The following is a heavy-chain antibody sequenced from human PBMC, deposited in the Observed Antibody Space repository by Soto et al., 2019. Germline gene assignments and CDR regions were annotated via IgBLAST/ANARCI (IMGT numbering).Heavy chain of an antibody. CDR3: ARDPGNPNYFDY. D-gene: IGHD6-13*01. V-gene: IGHV4-31*03. J-gene: IGHJ4*02. CDR1: GGSISSINYY. Sequence: KPSETLSLTCTVSGGSISSINYYWSWIRQHPGKGLEWIGYIYYSGSTYYNPSLKSRVSISVDTSKNQFSLRLSSVTAADTAVYYCARDPGNPNYFDYWGQGTLVTVSS. CDR2: IYYSGST.